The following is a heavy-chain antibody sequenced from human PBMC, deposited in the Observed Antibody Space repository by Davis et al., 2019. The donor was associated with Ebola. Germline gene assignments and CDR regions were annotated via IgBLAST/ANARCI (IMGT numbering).Heavy chain of an antibody. CDR1: GGSINRYY. V-gene: IGHV4-59*01. J-gene: IGHJ6*02. CDR3: ARGNYGDYIVLYYYNMDV. CDR2: IYYSGST. Sequence: SETLSLTCTVSGGSINRYYWSWIRQPPGKGLEWIGYIYYSGSTNYNPSLKSRVTISVDTSKNQFSLKLSSVTAADTAVYYCARGNYGDYIVLYYYNMDVWGQGTTVTVSS. D-gene: IGHD4-17*01.